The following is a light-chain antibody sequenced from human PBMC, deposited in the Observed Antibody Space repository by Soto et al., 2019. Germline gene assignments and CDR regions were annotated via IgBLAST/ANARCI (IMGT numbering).Light chain of an antibody. Sequence: QSVLTQPPSVSGAPGXRVTISCTGSSSNIGAGYDVHWYQQLPGTAPKLLIYGNSNRPSGVPDRFSGSKSGTSASLAISGLQSEDEADYYCAAWDDSLNGLYVFGTGTKFTVL. CDR1: SSNIGAGYD. CDR3: AAWDDSLNGLYV. CDR2: GNS. J-gene: IGLJ1*01. V-gene: IGLV1-40*01.